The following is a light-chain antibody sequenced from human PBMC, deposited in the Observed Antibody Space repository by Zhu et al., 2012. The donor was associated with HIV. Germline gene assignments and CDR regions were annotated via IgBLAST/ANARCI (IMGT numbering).Light chain of an antibody. V-gene: IGKV3-15*01. Sequence: EIVMTQSPATLSASPGERATLSCRASQSVRSSLAWYQQKPGQAPRVLIYGASARATGIPARFSGSGSGTEFTLTISSLQSEDFAVYYCQQYNNWPXTFGGRDQSGDQT. CDR3: QQYNNWPXT. J-gene: IGKJ4*01. CDR2: GAS. CDR1: QSVRSS.